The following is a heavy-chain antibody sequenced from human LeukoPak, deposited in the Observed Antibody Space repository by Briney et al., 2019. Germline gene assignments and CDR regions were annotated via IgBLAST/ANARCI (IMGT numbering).Heavy chain of an antibody. D-gene: IGHD3-10*01. CDR2: INHSGST. CDR1: GGSFSGYY. J-gene: IGHJ4*02. V-gene: IGHV4-34*01. Sequence: SVTLSLTCAVYGGSFSGYYWSWIRKPPGKGLEWIGEINHSGSTNYNPSLKSRVTISVDTSKNQFSLKLSSVSAADTAMYYCARQPGSGSYYKPKEPFDYWGQGTLVTVSS. CDR3: ARQPGSGSYYKPKEPFDY.